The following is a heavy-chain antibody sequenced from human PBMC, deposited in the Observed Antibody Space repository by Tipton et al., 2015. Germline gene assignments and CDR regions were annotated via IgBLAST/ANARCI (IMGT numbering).Heavy chain of an antibody. Sequence: GSLRLSCDVSGVSISSRNWWSWVRQPPGKGVEWIGEMYYGGTTNYNPSLKSRVTMSLDKAKNQFSLRLISVTAADTAIYYCTRYVYGVIPSGVYWGQGTLVSVSS. D-gene: IGHD3-3*01. CDR3: TRYVYGVIPSGVY. CDR2: MYYGGTT. J-gene: IGHJ4*02. CDR1: GVSISSRNW. V-gene: IGHV4-4*02.